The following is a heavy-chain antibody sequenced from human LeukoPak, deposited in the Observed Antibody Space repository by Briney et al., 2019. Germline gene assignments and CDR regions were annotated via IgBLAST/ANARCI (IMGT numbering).Heavy chain of an antibody. CDR3: ALWFGELGAFDP. V-gene: IGHV4-31*03. J-gene: IGHJ5*02. Sequence: SQTLSLTCTDSGDSISSGGYYWSWIRQHPGKGLEWIGYIYYSGSTYYNPSLKSRVTISVDKSKNQFSLKLSSVTAADTAVYYCALWFGELGAFDPWGQGTLVTVSS. CDR2: IYYSGST. D-gene: IGHD3-10*01. CDR1: GDSISSGGYY.